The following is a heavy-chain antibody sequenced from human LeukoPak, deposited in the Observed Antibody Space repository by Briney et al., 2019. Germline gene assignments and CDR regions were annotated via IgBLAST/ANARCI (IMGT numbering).Heavy chain of an antibody. D-gene: IGHD4-23*01. V-gene: IGHV3-20*04. J-gene: IGHJ4*02. CDR1: GFTFDDYG. CDR3: ARGVGYGGNAVNDY. CDR2: INWNGGST. Sequence: GGSLRLSCAVSGFTFDDYGMSWVRQAPGKGLEWGSGINWNGGSTGYADSVKGRFTISRDNAKNSLHLQMNSLRAEDTALYYCARGVGYGGNAVNDYWGQGTLVTVSS.